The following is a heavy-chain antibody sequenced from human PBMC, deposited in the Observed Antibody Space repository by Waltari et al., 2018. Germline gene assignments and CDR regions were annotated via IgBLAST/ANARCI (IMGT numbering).Heavy chain of an antibody. CDR3: ARRSLWFGELFDY. CDR1: GGSISSSSYY. Sequence: QLQLQESGPGLVKPSETLSLTCTVSGGSISSSSYYWGWIRQPPGKGLEWIGSIYYSGSTYYNPSLKSRVTISVDTSKNQFSLKLSSVTAADTAVYYCARRSLWFGELFDYWGQGTQVIVSS. D-gene: IGHD3-10*01. V-gene: IGHV4-39*07. J-gene: IGHJ4*02. CDR2: IYYSGST.